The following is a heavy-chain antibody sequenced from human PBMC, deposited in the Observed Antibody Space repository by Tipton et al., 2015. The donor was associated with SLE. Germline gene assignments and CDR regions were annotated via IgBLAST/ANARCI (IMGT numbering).Heavy chain of an antibody. J-gene: IGHJ4*02. Sequence: LSLTCAVYGVSVSSNYMSWVRQAPGKGLEWVSVIYSGGSTYYADSVKGRFTISRDNSKNTLYLQMNSLRAEDTAVYYCARSGIAAAGTIDYWGQGTLVTVSS. D-gene: IGHD6-13*01. CDR3: ARSGIAAAGTIDY. CDR1: GVSVSSNY. V-gene: IGHV3-53*05. CDR2: IYSGGST.